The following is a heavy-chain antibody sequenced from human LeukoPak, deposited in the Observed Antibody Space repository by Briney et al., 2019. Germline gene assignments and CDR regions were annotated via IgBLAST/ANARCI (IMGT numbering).Heavy chain of an antibody. D-gene: IGHD3-22*01. Sequence: SGGSLRLSCAACGFTFSSYGMHWVRQAPGKGLEWVAFIRYDGSNKYYADSVKGRFTISRDNSKNTLYLQMNSLRVEDTAIYYCAKGADSSGYYPGHFDYWGQGTLVTVSS. CDR2: IRYDGSNK. CDR3: AKGADSSGYYPGHFDY. J-gene: IGHJ4*02. CDR1: GFTFSSYG. V-gene: IGHV3-30*02.